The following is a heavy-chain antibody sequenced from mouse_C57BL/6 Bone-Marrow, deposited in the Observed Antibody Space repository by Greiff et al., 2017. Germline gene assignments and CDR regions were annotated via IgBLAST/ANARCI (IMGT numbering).Heavy chain of an antibody. CDR2: ISDGGSYT. D-gene: IGHD1-1*01. CDR1: GFTFSSYA. CDR3: ASPLKFITTVENYAMDY. V-gene: IGHV5-4*01. J-gene: IGHJ4*01. Sequence: EVQVVESGGGLVKPGGSLKLSCAASGFTFSSYAMSWVRQTPEKRLEWVATISDGGSYTYYPDNVKGRFTISRDNAKNNLYLQMSHLKSEDTAMYYCASPLKFITTVENYAMDYWGQGTSVTVSS.